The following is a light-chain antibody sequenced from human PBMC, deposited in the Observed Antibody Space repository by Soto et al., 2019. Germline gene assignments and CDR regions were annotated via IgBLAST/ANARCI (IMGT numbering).Light chain of an antibody. CDR2: RDN. CDR1: NIGNKN. CDR3: QVWDRSTVV. J-gene: IGLJ2*01. V-gene: IGLV3-9*01. Sequence: SYELTQPLSVSVALGQTARITCGGNNIGNKNVHWYQQKPGQAPVVVIYRDNNRPSGIPERLSGSNSGNTATLTISRAQAGDEADYYCQVWDRSTVVFGGGTKLTVL.